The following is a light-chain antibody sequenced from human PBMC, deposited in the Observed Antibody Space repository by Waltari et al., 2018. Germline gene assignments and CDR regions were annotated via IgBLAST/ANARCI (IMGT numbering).Light chain of an antibody. Sequence: ILLTQSPTTLSQSPGETSTLSCRASQSVGMYLTWYQQKPGQAPRLLIYDTSNRATEVPARFSGSGSGTDFSLTISSLEPEDFAVYYCHQRSNWPLTFGRGTKVEIK. CDR1: QSVGMY. CDR2: DTS. J-gene: IGKJ4*01. CDR3: HQRSNWPLT. V-gene: IGKV3-11*01.